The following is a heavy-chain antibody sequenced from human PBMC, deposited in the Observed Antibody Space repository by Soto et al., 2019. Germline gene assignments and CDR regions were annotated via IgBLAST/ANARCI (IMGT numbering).Heavy chain of an antibody. Sequence: LRLSCAASGFTFSSSAMSWVRQAPGKGLEWVSTTGPSGMYYTDSVKGRFTISRDNSKNTLFLQMNSLRVDDTAIYYCARLAASWGQGALVTVSS. CDR2: TGPSGM. CDR1: GFTFSSSA. CDR3: ARLAAS. J-gene: IGHJ5*02. V-gene: IGHV3-23*01.